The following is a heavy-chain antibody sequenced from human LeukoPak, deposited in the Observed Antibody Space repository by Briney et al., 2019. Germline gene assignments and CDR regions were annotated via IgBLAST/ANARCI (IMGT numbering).Heavy chain of an antibody. CDR3: ARQTGYSYGSGNFDY. CDR1: GGSISSYY. J-gene: IGHJ4*02. V-gene: IGHV4-59*08. D-gene: IGHD5-18*01. CDR2: IYYSGST. Sequence: PSETLSLTCTVSGGSISSYYWSWIRQPPGKGLEWIGYIYYSGSTNYNPSLKSRVTISVDTSKNQFSLKLSCVTAADTAVYYCARQTGYSYGSGNFDYWGQGTLVTVSS.